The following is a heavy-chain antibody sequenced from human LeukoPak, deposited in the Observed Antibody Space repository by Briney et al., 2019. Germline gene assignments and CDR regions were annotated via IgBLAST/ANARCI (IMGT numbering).Heavy chain of an antibody. CDR2: INPSGGST. Sequence: ASVKVSCKASGYTFSNYYMHWVRQAPGQGLEWKGIINPSGGSTSYEQKFQGRVTMTRDTSTSTVYMEMSSLTSEDTAVYYCARGTYYYDSSGSGAFDIWGQGTMVTVSS. V-gene: IGHV1-46*01. D-gene: IGHD3-22*01. CDR3: ARGTYYYDSSGSGAFDI. J-gene: IGHJ3*02. CDR1: GYTFSNYY.